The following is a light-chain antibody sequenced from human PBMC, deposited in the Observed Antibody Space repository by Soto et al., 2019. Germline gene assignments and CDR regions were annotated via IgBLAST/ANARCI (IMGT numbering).Light chain of an antibody. CDR3: QHYGSLVLT. J-gene: IGKJ4*01. CDR1: QSVSSTY. V-gene: IGKV3-20*01. CDR2: GAS. Sequence: EIVLTQSPGTLSLSPGERATLSCRASQSVSSTYLAWYQQKPGQAPRLLIYGASSRATGIPDRFSGSGSGTDFTLTISRLEPEEFAVYYCQHYGSLVLTFGGGTKVDIK.